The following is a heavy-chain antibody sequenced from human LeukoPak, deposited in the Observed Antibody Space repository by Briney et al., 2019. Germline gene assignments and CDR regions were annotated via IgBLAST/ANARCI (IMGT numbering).Heavy chain of an antibody. CDR2: SIPIFGTA. CDR1: GGTFSSYA. J-gene: IGHJ4*01. CDR3: AISSSWYPTTSHYCFVD. Sequence: SVKVSCKASGGTFSSYAISWGRQAPGQGGEWRGGSIPIFGTANYAPKFQGRVTITEDEHTSTAYMELSSLRSEDRAVYYCAISSSWYPTTSHYCFVDRGHGTQVTVTS. D-gene: IGHD6-13*01. V-gene: IGHV1-69*01.